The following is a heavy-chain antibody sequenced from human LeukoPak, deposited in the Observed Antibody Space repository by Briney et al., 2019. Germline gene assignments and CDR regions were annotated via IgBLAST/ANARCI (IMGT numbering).Heavy chain of an antibody. J-gene: IGHJ4*02. CDR2: IYYSGST. CDR1: SGSISSGDYY. V-gene: IGHV4-30-4*08. Sequence: SQTLSLTCTVSSGSISSGDYYWSWIRQPPGKGLEWIGYIYYSGSTYYNPSLKSRVTISVDTSKNQFSLNLRSVTAADTAVYYCARVGKYCGGDCYSVKYWDQGTLVTVSS. CDR3: ARVGKYCGGDCYSVKY. D-gene: IGHD2-21*01.